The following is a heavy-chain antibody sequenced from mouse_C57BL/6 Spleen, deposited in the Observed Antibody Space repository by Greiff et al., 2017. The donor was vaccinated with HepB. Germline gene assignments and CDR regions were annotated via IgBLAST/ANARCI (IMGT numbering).Heavy chain of an antibody. CDR1: GFTFSDYY. Sequence: EVKVVESEGGLVQPGSSMKLSCTASGFTFSDYYMAWVRQVPEKGLEWVANINYDGSSTYYLDSLKSRFIISRDNAKNILYLQMSSLKSEDTATYYCARGGVAITTVVNWYFDVGGTGTTVTVSS. J-gene: IGHJ1*03. V-gene: IGHV5-16*01. CDR2: INYDGSST. CDR3: ARGGVAITTVVNWYFDV. D-gene: IGHD1-1*01.